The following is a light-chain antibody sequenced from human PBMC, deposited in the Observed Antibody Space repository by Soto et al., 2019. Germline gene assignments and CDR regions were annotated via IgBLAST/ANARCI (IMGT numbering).Light chain of an antibody. V-gene: IGKV1-5*01. J-gene: IGKJ1*01. Sequence: QLTQSQSSLYASVGDRVTITFRASQRIATWLAWYQHQPGSAPKLLIYGASTLQSGVPSRFSGSGSGAEFTLTIDNLQPEDFATYYCQLYHLYWTFGPGTKVDIK. CDR2: GAS. CDR1: QRIATW. CDR3: QLYHLYWT.